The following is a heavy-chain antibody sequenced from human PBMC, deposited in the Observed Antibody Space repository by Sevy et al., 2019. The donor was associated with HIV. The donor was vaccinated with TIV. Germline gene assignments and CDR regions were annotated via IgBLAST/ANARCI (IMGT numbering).Heavy chain of an antibody. CDR2: IYYSGST. Sequence: SETLSLTCTVSGGSISIYYWSWIRQPPGKGLEWIGYIYYSGSTNYNPSLKSRVTISVDTSKNQFSLKLSSVTAADTAVYYCARGSSGWGHFDYWGQGTLVTVSS. D-gene: IGHD6-19*01. CDR1: GGSISIYY. CDR3: ARGSSGWGHFDY. V-gene: IGHV4-59*01. J-gene: IGHJ4*02.